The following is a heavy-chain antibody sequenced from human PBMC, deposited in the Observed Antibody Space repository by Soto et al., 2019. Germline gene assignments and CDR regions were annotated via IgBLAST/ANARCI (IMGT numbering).Heavy chain of an antibody. D-gene: IGHD2-15*01. CDR1: GGSFSGYY. Sequence: PSETLSLTCAVYGGSFSGYYWSWIRQPPGKWLEWTGEISHSGSTKXXPSLKSRVXISVDTSKNQFXLKLSXFTSADTAVYYCAHHTDMLDYWGQGTLVTVSS. CDR2: ISHSGST. CDR3: AHHTDMLDY. J-gene: IGHJ4*02. V-gene: IGHV4-34*01.